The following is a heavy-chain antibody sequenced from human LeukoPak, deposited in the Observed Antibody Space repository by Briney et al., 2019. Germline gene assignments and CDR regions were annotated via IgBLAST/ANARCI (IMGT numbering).Heavy chain of an antibody. V-gene: IGHV3-53*04. CDR3: ARDYYDSSGYYAFGYDY. CDR1: GFTVSSNY. CDR2: IYSGGST. J-gene: IGHJ4*02. Sequence: AGGSLRLSCAASGFTVSSNYMSWVRQAPGKGLEWVSVIYSGGSTYYADSVKGRFTISRHNSKNTLYLQMNSLRAEDTAVYYCARDYYDSSGYYAFGYDYWGQGTLVTVSS. D-gene: IGHD3-22*01.